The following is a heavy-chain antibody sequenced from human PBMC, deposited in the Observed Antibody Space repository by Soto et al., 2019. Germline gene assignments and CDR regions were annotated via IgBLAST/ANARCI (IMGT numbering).Heavy chain of an antibody. V-gene: IGHV4-59*01. CDR1: GGSISSYY. CDR3: ARGWDDYGDWFDY. Sequence: TLCLTCTVSGGSISSYYWSWIRQPPGKGLEWIGYIYYSGSTNYNPSLKSRVTISVDTSKNQFSLKLSSVTAADTAVYYCARGWDDYGDWFDYWGQGTLVTVSS. J-gene: IGHJ4*02. CDR2: IYYSGST. D-gene: IGHD4-17*01.